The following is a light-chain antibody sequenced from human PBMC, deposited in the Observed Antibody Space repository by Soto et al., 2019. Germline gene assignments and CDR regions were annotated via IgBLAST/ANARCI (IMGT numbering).Light chain of an antibody. CDR3: QKYNSASRT. Sequence: DIQMTQSPSSLSASVGDRVTITCRASQGISNYLAWYQQKPGKVPKLLIYAASTLQSVVSSRFSGSGSGTDFILTISSLQPEDVATYYCQKYNSASRTFGQGTRLEIK. V-gene: IGKV1-27*01. J-gene: IGKJ5*01. CDR1: QGISNY. CDR2: AAS.